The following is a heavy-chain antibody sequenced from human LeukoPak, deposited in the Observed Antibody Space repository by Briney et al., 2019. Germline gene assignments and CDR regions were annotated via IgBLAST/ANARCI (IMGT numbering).Heavy chain of an antibody. CDR3: ARDLDY. Sequence: GGSLRLSCGASGFTFNSYAVSWVRQAPGKGLEWVSAISGSGGGTYYADAVKGRFTISRDNSKNTLYLQMNSLRAEDTAVYYCARDLDYWGQGTLVTVSS. J-gene: IGHJ4*02. CDR1: GFTFNSYA. V-gene: IGHV3-23*01. CDR2: ISGSGGGT.